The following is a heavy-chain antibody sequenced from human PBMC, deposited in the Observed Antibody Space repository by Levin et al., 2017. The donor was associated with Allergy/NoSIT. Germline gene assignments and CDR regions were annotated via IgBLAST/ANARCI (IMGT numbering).Heavy chain of an antibody. Sequence: PSETLSLTCAVYGGSFSGYYWSWIRQPPGKGLEWIGEINHSGSTNYNPSLKSRVTISVDTSKNQFSLKLSSVTAADTAVYYCARAPPNYYDSSGYYRGYYYYGMDVWGQGTTVTVSS. D-gene: IGHD3-22*01. CDR3: ARAPPNYYDSSGYYRGYYYYGMDV. CDR2: INHSGST. J-gene: IGHJ6*02. CDR1: GGSFSGYY. V-gene: IGHV4-34*01.